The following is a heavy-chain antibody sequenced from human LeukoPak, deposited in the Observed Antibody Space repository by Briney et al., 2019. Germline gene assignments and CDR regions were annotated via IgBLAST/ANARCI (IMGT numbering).Heavy chain of an antibody. Sequence: GSLRLSCAASGFTFTNYGMVWIRQPPGKGLEWIGEINHSGSTNYNPSLKSRVTISVDTSKNQFSLKLSSVTAADTAVYYCARATFRVAGYWGQGTLVTVSS. J-gene: IGHJ4*02. CDR2: INHSGST. CDR1: GFTFTNYG. D-gene: IGHD6-19*01. V-gene: IGHV4-34*01. CDR3: ARATFRVAGY.